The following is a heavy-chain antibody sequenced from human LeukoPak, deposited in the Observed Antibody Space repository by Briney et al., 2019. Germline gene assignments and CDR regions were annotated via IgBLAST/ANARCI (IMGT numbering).Heavy chain of an antibody. CDR1: GGSISSSSYY. CDR2: IYYSGST. D-gene: IGHD3-9*01. V-gene: IGHV4-39*01. J-gene: IGHJ4*02. CDR3: ARGYYDILTGYYNEHYFDY. Sequence: SETLSLTCTVSGGSISSSSYYWGWTRQPPGKGLEWIGSIYYSGSTYYNPSLKSRVTISVDTSKNQFSLKLSSVTAADTAVYYCARGYYDILTGYYNEHYFDYWGQGTLVTVSS.